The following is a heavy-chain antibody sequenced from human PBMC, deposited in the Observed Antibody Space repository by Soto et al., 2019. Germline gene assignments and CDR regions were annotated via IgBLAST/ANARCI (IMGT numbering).Heavy chain of an antibody. CDR1: GGSISSGGYC. Sequence: QVQLQESGPGLVKPSQTLSLTYTVSGGSISSGGYCWSWIRQHPGKGLEWIGYIYYSGSTYYNPSLKSRVTISVDTSKNQYSLKLSSVTAADTAVYYCARGGGIAAAGADPWGQGTLVTVSS. J-gene: IGHJ5*02. V-gene: IGHV4-31*03. D-gene: IGHD6-13*01. CDR2: IYYSGST. CDR3: ARGGGIAAAGADP.